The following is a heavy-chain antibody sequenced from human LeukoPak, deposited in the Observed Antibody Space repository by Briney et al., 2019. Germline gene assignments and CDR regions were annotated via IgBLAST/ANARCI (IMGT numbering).Heavy chain of an antibody. CDR3: GRTRTYVWGSYRYYYYYMDV. CDR2: INHSGST. J-gene: IGHJ6*03. Sequence: SETLSLTCAVYGGSFSGYYWSWIRQPPGKGLEWIGEINHSGSTNYNPSLKSRVTISVDTSKNQFSLKLSSVTAADTAVYYCGRTRTYVWGSYRYYYYYMDVWGKGTTVTISS. V-gene: IGHV4-34*01. CDR1: GGSFSGYY. D-gene: IGHD3-16*02.